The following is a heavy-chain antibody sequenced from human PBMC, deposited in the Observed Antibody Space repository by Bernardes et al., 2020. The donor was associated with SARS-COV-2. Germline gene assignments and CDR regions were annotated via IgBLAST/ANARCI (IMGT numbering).Heavy chain of an antibody. Sequence: SETLSLTCTVSGGSISSGGYYWSWIRQHPGKGLEWIGYIYYSGSTYYNPSLKSRVTISVDTSKNQFSLKLSSVTAADAAVYYCARCITIFGVVSTFDYWGQGTLVTVYS. CDR3: ARCITIFGVVSTFDY. D-gene: IGHD3-3*01. V-gene: IGHV4-31*03. J-gene: IGHJ4*02. CDR2: IYYSGST. CDR1: GGSISSGGYY.